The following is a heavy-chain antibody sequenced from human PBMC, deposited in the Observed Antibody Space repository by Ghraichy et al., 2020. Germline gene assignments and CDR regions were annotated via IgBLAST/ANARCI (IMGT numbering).Heavy chain of an antibody. CDR2: ISGSGGST. CDR3: ATSSGIYYGR. CDR1: GFTFSSHA. D-gene: IGHD1-26*01. Sequence: LSLTCAASGFTFSSHAMSWVRQAQGKGLEWVSGISGSGGSTYYADSVKGRFTISRDNSKNTLYEQMNSLGGEDTAVYYCATSSGIYYGRWGQGTLVTVSS. J-gene: IGHJ4*02. V-gene: IGHV3-23*01.